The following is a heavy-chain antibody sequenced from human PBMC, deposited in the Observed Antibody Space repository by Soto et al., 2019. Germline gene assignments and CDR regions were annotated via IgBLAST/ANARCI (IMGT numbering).Heavy chain of an antibody. CDR2: ISYDGSNK. Sequence: GGSLRLSCAASGFTFSSYGMHWVRQAPGKGLEWVAVISYDGSNKYYADSVKGRFTISRDNSKNTLYLQMNSLRAEDTAVYYCAKDMYQDYYYMDVWGKGTTVTVSS. D-gene: IGHD2-2*01. CDR3: AKDMYQDYYYMDV. CDR1: GFTFSSYG. J-gene: IGHJ6*03. V-gene: IGHV3-30*18.